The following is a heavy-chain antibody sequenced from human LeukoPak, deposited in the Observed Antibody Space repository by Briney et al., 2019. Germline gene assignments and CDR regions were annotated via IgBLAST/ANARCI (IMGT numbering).Heavy chain of an antibody. Sequence: SETLSLTCTVSGGSISSGGYYWSWIRQHPGKGLEWIGYIYYSGSTYYNPSLKSRVTISLDTSKNQFSLKLSSVTAADTAVYYCARLKGIRRFLEWSDPRDYYYYMDVWGKGTTVTVSS. CDR1: GGSISSGGYY. CDR2: IYYSGST. V-gene: IGHV4-31*03. J-gene: IGHJ6*03. D-gene: IGHD3-3*01. CDR3: ARLKGIRRFLEWSDPRDYYYYMDV.